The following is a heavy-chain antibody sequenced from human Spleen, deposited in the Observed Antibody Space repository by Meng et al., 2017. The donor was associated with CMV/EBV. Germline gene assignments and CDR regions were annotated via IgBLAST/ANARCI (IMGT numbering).Heavy chain of an antibody. CDR1: GGSFSGYY. Sequence: SETLSLTCAVYGGSFSGYYWCWIRQPPGKGLEWIGEINHSGSTNYNPSLKSRVTISVDTSKNQFSLKLSSVTAADTAVYYCARVLRVYYDFWSGYPPPSYYYGMDVWGQGTTVTVS. CDR2: INHSGST. V-gene: IGHV4-34*01. D-gene: IGHD3-3*01. J-gene: IGHJ6*02. CDR3: ARVLRVYYDFWSGYPPPSYYYGMDV.